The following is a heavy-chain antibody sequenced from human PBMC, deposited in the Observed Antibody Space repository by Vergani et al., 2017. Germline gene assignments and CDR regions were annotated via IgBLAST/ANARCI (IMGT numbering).Heavy chain of an antibody. V-gene: IGHV4-30-4*08. J-gene: IGHJ6*02. D-gene: IGHD4-17*01. CDR1: GGSISSGDYY. CDR3: ARRTPVTTPYYYYGMDV. Sequence: QVQLQELGPGLVKPSQTLSLTCTVSGGSISSGDYYWSWIRQPPGKGLEWIGYIYYSGSTYYNPSLKSRVTISVDTSKNQFSLKLSSVTAADTAVYYCARRTPVTTPYYYYGMDVWGQGTTVTVSS. CDR2: IYYSGST.